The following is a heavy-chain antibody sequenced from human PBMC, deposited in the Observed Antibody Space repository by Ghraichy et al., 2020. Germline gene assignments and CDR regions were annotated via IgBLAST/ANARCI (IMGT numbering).Heavy chain of an antibody. J-gene: IGHJ5*02. Sequence: SETLSLTCSVSGDSIRSSNYYWDWIRQPPGKGLDWVGSVSYTEGTHYSPSLESRISISIDTSKNKFSLNLGSVTAADTAVYYCARRGKYCGGDRCLNWFDPWGQGTLVTVSS. D-gene: IGHD2-21*01. V-gene: IGHV4-39*01. CDR1: GDSIRSSNYY. CDR3: ARRGKYCGGDRCLNWFDP. CDR2: VSYTEGT.